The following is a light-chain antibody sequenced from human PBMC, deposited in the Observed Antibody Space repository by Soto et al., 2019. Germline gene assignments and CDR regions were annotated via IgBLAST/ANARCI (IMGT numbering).Light chain of an antibody. Sequence: EIVLTQSPATLSLSPGERATLSCRTSQRVSSYLAWYQQRPGQPPRLLIYDASYRAAGIPDRFSGSGSATVFTFRFISVGPEDFAGYYDQSIINWPLPFGGGTKFDIK. J-gene: IGKJ4*01. CDR2: DAS. CDR3: QSIINWPLP. V-gene: IGKV3-11*01. CDR1: QRVSSY.